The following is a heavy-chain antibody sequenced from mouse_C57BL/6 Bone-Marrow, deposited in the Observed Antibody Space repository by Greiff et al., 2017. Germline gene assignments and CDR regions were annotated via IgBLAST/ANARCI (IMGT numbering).Heavy chain of an antibody. Sequence: VNVVESGPGLVQPSQSLSITCTVSGFSLTSYGVHWVRQSPGKGLAWLGVIWRGGSTDYNAAFMSRLSITKDNSKSQVFFKMNSLQADDTAIYYCAKNYYGPNWYFDVWGTGTTVTVSS. D-gene: IGHD1-1*01. V-gene: IGHV2-5*01. J-gene: IGHJ1*03. CDR2: IWRGGST. CDR1: GFSLTSYG. CDR3: AKNYYGPNWYFDV.